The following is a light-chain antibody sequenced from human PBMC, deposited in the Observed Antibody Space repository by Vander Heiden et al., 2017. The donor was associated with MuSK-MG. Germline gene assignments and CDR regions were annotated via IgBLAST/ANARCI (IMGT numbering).Light chain of an antibody. Sequence: DIQMTQSPSTLSGPIGARGTITCRASQSILSCLAWHQVKPGHAPQVLIYKASTSETGVPSRFSGSGSGTEFTLNINGLQSEDSATYYCQHYNSYPWTFGQGTRVEIQ. V-gene: IGKV1-5*03. CDR2: KAS. J-gene: IGKJ1*01. CDR3: QHYNSYPWT. CDR1: QSILSC.